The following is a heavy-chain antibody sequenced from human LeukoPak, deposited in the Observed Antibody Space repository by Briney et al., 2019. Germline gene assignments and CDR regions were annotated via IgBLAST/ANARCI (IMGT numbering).Heavy chain of an antibody. CDR3: AVLWFGESLPDY. Sequence: ASVKVSCKASGYTFTGYYMHWVRQAPGQGPEWMGWINPNSGGTNYPQKFQGRVTMTRDTSISTAYMELSRLRFDDTAVYYCAVLWFGESLPDYWGQGTLVTVSS. J-gene: IGHJ4*02. CDR1: GYTFTGYY. CDR2: INPNSGGT. D-gene: IGHD3-10*01. V-gene: IGHV1-2*02.